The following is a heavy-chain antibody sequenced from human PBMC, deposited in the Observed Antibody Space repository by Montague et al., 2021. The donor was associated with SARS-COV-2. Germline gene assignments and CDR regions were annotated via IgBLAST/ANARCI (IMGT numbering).Heavy chain of an antibody. CDR2: INHSGST. Sequence: SETLSPTCAVYGGSFSGYYCSWIRQPRGKGLEWIGEINHSGSTNXNPSLKSRVTISVDTSKNQFSLKLSSVTAADTAVYYCTREGYQVLWSDYYYYGMDVWGQGTTVTVSS. J-gene: IGHJ6*02. V-gene: IGHV4-34*01. D-gene: IGHD2-2*01. CDR1: GGSFSGYY. CDR3: TREGYQVLWSDYYYYGMDV.